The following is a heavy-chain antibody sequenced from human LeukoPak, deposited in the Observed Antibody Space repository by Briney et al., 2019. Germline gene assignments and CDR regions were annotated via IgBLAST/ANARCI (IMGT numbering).Heavy chain of an antibody. CDR1: GGSFSGYY. J-gene: IGHJ4*02. D-gene: IGHD1-1*01. Sequence: SETLSLTCAVYGGSFSGYYWSWIRQPPGKGLEWIGEINHSGSTNYNPSLKSRVTISVDTSKNQFSLKLTSVTAADTAVYWCARQGELEVFDYWGQGTLVTVSS. V-gene: IGHV4-34*01. CDR2: INHSGST. CDR3: ARQGELEVFDY.